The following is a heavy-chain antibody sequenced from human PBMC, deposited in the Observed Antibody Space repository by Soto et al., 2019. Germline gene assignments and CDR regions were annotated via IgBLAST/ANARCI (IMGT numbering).Heavy chain of an antibody. CDR3: ARDLNGKWELIGGFDY. D-gene: IGHD1-26*01. CDR2: INPSGGST. J-gene: IGHJ4*02. CDR1: GYTFTSYY. Sequence: QVQLVQSGAEVKKPGASVKVSCKASGYTFTSYYMHWVRQAPGQGLEWMGIINPSGGSTSYAQKFQGRVTMTRDTSTSTVYMELSSLRSEDTAVYYCARDLNGKWELIGGFDYWCQGTLVTVSS. V-gene: IGHV1-46*01.